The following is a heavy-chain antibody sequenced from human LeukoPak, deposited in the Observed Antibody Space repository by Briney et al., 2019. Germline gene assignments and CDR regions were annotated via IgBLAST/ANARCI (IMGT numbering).Heavy chain of an antibody. CDR1: GFAFSAYA. CDR2: ISSSGTTF. J-gene: IGHJ4*02. Sequence: PGGSLRLSCEASGFAFSAYAVNWVRQAPGKGLEWLSYISSSGTTFYYADSVKGRFTISRDNAKNTLYLQMNSLRADDTAVYYCAKSHHVTAIDYWGQGTLVTVSS. V-gene: IGHV3-48*01. CDR3: AKSHHVTAIDY. D-gene: IGHD2-21*02.